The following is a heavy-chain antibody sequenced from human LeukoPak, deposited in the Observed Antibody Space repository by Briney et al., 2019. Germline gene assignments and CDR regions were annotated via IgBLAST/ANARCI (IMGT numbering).Heavy chain of an antibody. CDR2: IIPIFGTA. CDR1: GGTFSSYA. Sequence: SVKVSCTASGGTFSSYAISWVRQAPGRGREWWGGIIPIFGTANYAQKFQGRVTITADKSTSTAYMELSSLRSEDTAVYYCARGFPYYYGSGSSYYYYYYGMDVWGKGTTVTVSS. CDR3: ARGFPYYYGSGSSYYYYYYGMDV. V-gene: IGHV1-69*06. J-gene: IGHJ6*04. D-gene: IGHD3-10*01.